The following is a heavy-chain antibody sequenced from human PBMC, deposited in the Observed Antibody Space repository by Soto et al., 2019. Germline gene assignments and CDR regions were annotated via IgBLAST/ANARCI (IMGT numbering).Heavy chain of an antibody. Sequence: SETLSLTCTVSGGSISSSSYYWGWIRQPPGKGLEWIGSIYYSGSTYYNPSLKSRVTISVDTSKNQFSLKLSSVTAADTAVYYCARATFGGVIDIGSHSPESCGMDVWGQGTTVTVSS. CDR1: GGSISSSSYY. CDR3: ARATFGGVIDIGSHSPESCGMDV. J-gene: IGHJ6*02. CDR2: IYYSGST. V-gene: IGHV4-39*01. D-gene: IGHD3-16*02.